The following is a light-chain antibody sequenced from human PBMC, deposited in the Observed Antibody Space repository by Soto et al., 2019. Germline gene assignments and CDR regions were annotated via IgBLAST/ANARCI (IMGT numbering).Light chain of an antibody. CDR1: QSIYKW. CDR2: AAS. J-gene: IGKJ4*01. V-gene: IGKV1-12*01. CDR3: QQADSFPLS. Sequence: IQMTQSPSSVSASIGDRVTISCRASQSIYKWLVWYQQKPGKAPKLLIYAASSLQSGVPSRFSGSGYATDFPLTISSLQPEDFATYYCQQADSFPLSFGGGTKVEI.